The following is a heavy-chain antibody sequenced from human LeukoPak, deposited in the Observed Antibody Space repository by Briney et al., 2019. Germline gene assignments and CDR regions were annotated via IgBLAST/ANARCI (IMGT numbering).Heavy chain of an antibody. CDR2: ISGYNGNT. J-gene: IGHJ6*03. D-gene: IGHD3-10*01. Sequence: ASVKVSCKASGYSFSNYGLSWVRQAPGQGLEWMGWISGYNGNTNYAQKLQGRVTMTTDTSTSTAFMELRSLRSDDTAVYYCARVPWFGEFHYYYYYMDVWGKGTTVTISS. CDR3: ARVPWFGEFHYYYYYMDV. V-gene: IGHV1-18*01. CDR1: GYSFSNYG.